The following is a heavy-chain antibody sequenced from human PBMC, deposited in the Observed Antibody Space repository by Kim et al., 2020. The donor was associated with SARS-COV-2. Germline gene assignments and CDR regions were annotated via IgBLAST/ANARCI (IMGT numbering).Heavy chain of an antibody. V-gene: IGHV3-11*06. Sequence: DHVKARFTIPRDNAKNSLYLQMNSRRAEDTAVYYCAREIQLWYFWFDPWGQGTLVTVSS. J-gene: IGHJ5*02. CDR3: AREIQLWYFWFDP. D-gene: IGHD5-18*01.